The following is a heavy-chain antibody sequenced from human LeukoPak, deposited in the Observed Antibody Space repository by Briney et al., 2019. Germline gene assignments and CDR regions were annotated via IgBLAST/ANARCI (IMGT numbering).Heavy chain of an antibody. CDR1: GGTFISYA. V-gene: IGHV1-69*13. CDR3: ARDGTDGYKLGY. D-gene: IGHD5-24*01. J-gene: IGHJ4*02. CDR2: IIPIFGTA. Sequence: SVKVSCKASGGTFISYAISWVRQAPGQGLEWMGGIIPIFGTANYAQKFQGRVTITADESTSTAYMELSSLRSEDTAVYYCARDGTDGYKLGYWGQGTLVTVSS.